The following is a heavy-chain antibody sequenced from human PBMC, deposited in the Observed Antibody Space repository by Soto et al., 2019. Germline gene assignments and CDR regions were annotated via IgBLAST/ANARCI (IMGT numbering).Heavy chain of an antibody. CDR3: ARVGYPPSGAFDI. CDR1: GGSISSGGYY. Sequence: PSETLSLTCTVSGGSISSGGYYWSWIRQHPGKGLEWIGYIYYSGSTYYNPSLKSRVTISVDTSKNQFSLKLSSVTAADTAVYYCARVGYPPSGAFDIWGQGTMVTVSS. J-gene: IGHJ3*02. CDR2: IYYSGST. D-gene: IGHD3-22*01. V-gene: IGHV4-31*03.